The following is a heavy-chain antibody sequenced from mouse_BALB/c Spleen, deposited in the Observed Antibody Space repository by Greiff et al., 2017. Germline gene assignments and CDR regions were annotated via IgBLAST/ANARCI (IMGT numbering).Heavy chain of an antibody. CDR1: GFNIKDTY. CDR2: IDPANGNT. Sequence: VQLQQSGAELVKPGASVKLSCTASGFNIKDTYMHWVKQRPEQGLEWIGRIDPANGNTKYDPKFQGKATITADTSSNTAYLQLSSLTSEDTAVYYCARSDYGSSYVDAMDYWGQGTSVTVSS. V-gene: IGHV14-3*02. CDR3: ARSDYGSSYVDAMDY. J-gene: IGHJ4*01. D-gene: IGHD1-1*01.